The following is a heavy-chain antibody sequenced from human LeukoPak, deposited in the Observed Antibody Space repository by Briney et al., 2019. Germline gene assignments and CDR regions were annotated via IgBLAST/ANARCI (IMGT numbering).Heavy chain of an antibody. V-gene: IGHV1-2*02. D-gene: IGHD3-10*01. CDR1: GYTFTGYY. J-gene: IGHJ4*02. CDR2: INPNSGGT. CDR3: ATDATTYYGSGSYVY. Sequence: ASVKVSCKASGYTFTGYYMHWVRQAPGQGLEWMGWINPNSGGTNYAQKFQGRVTMTRDTSISTAYMELSSLRSEDTAVYYCATDATTYYGSGSYVYWGQGTLVTVSS.